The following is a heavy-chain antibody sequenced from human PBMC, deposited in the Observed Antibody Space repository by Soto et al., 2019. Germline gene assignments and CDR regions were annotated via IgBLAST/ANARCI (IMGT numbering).Heavy chain of an antibody. CDR2: IRSKANSYAT. J-gene: IGHJ6*02. D-gene: IGHD3-22*01. V-gene: IGHV3-73*01. CDR3: TRLQSEIYYDSSGYYYYYGMDV. CDR1: GFTFSGSA. Sequence: GGSLRLSCAASGFTFSGSAMHWVRQASGKGLEWVGRIRSKANSYATAYAASVKGRFTISRDDSKNTAYLQMNSLKTEDTAVYYCTRLQSEIYYDSSGYYYYYGMDVWGQGTTVTVSS.